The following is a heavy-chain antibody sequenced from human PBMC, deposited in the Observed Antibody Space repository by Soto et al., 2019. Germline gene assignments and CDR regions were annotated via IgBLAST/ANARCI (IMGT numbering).Heavy chain of an antibody. V-gene: IGHV4-4*02. J-gene: IGHJ5*02. D-gene: IGHD2-2*01. CDR2: IYHSGSI. Sequence: PSETLYLTCTVSNASISSRKWWTWVRQTPGKGLEWIGEIYHSGSINHNPSLKSRVTMSVDKSNNQFSLKMTSVTAADTAVYYCARVPDRWGQGTLVTVSS. CDR1: NASISSRKW. CDR3: ARVPDR.